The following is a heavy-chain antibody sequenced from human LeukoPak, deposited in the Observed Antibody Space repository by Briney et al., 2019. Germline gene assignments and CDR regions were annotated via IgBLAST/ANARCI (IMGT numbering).Heavy chain of an antibody. Sequence: ASVKVSCKASGYTFTSYAMNWVRQAPGQGLEWMGWINTNTGNPTYAQGFTGRFVFSLDTSVSTAYLQISSLTAEDTAVYYCARDFKVAVAAPRGFDPWGQGTLVTVSS. CDR3: ARDFKVAVAAPRGFDP. CDR1: GYTFTSYA. D-gene: IGHD6-19*01. CDR2: INTNTGNP. J-gene: IGHJ5*02. V-gene: IGHV7-4-1*02.